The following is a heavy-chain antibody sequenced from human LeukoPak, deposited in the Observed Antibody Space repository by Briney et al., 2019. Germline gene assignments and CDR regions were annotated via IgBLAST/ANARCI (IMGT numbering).Heavy chain of an antibody. CDR3: VVVVDFDY. CDR1: GGTFSSYA. V-gene: IGHV1-69*04. Sequence: ASVKVSCKASGGTFSSYAISWVRQAPGQGLEWMGRIIPILGIANYAQKFQGRVTITADESTSTAYMELSSLRSEDTAVYYCVVVVDFDYWGQGTLVTVSS. D-gene: IGHD3-22*01. CDR2: IIPILGIA. J-gene: IGHJ4*02.